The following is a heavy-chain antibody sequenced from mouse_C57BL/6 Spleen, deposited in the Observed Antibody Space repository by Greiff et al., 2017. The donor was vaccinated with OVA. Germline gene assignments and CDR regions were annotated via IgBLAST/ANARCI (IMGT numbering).Heavy chain of an antibody. V-gene: IGHV1-82*01. CDR2: IYPGDGVT. CDR1: GYAFSSSW. CDR3: AKYISNNESWFAY. D-gene: IGHD1-3*01. Sequence: LVVSGPALVKPGASVKISCKASGYAFSSSWMNWVKTRPGKGLEWIGRIYPGDGVTNYYGNFKGKATLTADKSSSTANMQLSSLTSEDSAVYICAKYISNNESWFAYWGQETLVTDYA. J-gene: IGHJ3*01.